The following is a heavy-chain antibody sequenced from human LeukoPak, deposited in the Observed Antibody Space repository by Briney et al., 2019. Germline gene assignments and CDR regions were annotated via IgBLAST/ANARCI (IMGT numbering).Heavy chain of an antibody. Sequence: GASVKVSCKVSGYTLTELSMHWVRQAPGKGLEWMGGFDPEDGETIYAQKFQGRVTMTEDTSTDTAYMELSSLRSEDTAVYYCARGPFPPAATVATNNWFDPWGQGTLVTVSS. CDR2: FDPEDGET. CDR3: ARGPFPPAATVATNNWFDP. D-gene: IGHD6-13*01. J-gene: IGHJ5*02. V-gene: IGHV1-24*01. CDR1: GYTLTELS.